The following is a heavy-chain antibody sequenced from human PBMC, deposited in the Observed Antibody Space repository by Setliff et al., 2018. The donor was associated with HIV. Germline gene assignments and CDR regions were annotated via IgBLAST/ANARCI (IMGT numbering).Heavy chain of an antibody. J-gene: IGHJ6*03. CDR2: INTDGSNT. CDR3: AKEGGTYGSDYYYYYMDV. D-gene: IGHD3-10*01. CDR1: GFTFSNYW. V-gene: IGHV3-74*01. Sequence: GGSLRLSCAASGFTFSNYWMHWVRQVPGKGLVWVSRINTDGSNTTYADSVKGRFTISRDNAKSSLYLQMHSLRAEDTALYYCAKEGGTYGSDYYYYYMDVWGKGTTVTVSS.